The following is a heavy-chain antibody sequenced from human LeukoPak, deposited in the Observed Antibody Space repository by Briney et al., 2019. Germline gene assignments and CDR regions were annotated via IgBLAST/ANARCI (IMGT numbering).Heavy chain of an antibody. J-gene: IGHJ4*02. V-gene: IGHV3-66*01. Sequence: GGSLRLSCAASGFTVSSNYMNWVRQAPGKGLEWVSVFYSGGSTYYADSVKGRFTISRDNAKNTLYLQMNSLRAEDTAVYYCARGREFDYWGQGTLVTVSS. CDR1: GFTVSSNY. CDR2: FYSGGST. CDR3: ARGREFDY. D-gene: IGHD5-24*01.